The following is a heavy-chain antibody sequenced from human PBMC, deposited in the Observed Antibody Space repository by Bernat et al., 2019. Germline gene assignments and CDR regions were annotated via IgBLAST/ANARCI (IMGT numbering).Heavy chain of an antibody. D-gene: IGHD6-13*01. CDR2: MNPNSGNT. V-gene: IGHV1-8*01. Sequence: QVQLVQSGAEVKKPGASVKVSCKASGYTFTSYDINWVRQATGQGLEWMGWMNPNSGNTGYAQKFQGRVNMTRNTSISTAYMELSSLRSEDTAVYYCASGSWQQLGNWFDPWGQGTLVTVSS. CDR1: GYTFTSYD. J-gene: IGHJ5*02. CDR3: ASGSWQQLGNWFDP.